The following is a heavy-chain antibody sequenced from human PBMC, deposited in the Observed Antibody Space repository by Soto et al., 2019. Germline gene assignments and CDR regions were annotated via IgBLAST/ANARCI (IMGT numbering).Heavy chain of an antibody. CDR3: GRTNSLGQWAAWY. J-gene: IGHJ4*01. CDR2: IFYSGTT. CDR1: GDSVNRGNSY. D-gene: IGHD1-26*01. Sequence: SETLSLTCTVSGDSVNRGNSYWSWIRQPPGKPSLEWIGYIFYSGTTEYNASLASRVTISLDTSENQFSLKLTSVTAAFSAIYYCGRTNSLGQWAAWYWGHG. V-gene: IGHV4-61*01.